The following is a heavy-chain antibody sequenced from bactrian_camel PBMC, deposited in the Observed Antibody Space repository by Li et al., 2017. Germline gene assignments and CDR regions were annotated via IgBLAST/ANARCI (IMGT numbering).Heavy chain of an antibody. CDR1: GFAFEESD. D-gene: IGHD3*01. Sequence: HVQLVESGGGLVKPGGSLRLSCTASGFAFEESDMGWYCQAPGAECELVATIHIAGPTSYEDSVKGRFSISRDNAKNTVYLQMSSLKPGDTAMYYCAAVRVTFVGTCSTRAPFAYWGPGTQVTVS. J-gene: IGHJ6*01. V-gene: IGHV3S60*01. CDR3: AAVRVTFVGTCSTRAPFAY. CDR2: IHIAGPT.